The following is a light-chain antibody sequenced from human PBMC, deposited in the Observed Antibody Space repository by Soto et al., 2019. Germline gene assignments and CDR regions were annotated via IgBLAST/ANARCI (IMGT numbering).Light chain of an antibody. V-gene: IGLV2-14*01. Sequence: QSVLTQPASVSGSPGQSITISCTGTSSDVGGYNYVSWYQQHPGKAPKLMIYDVSNRPSGVSTRFSGSKSGNTASLTISGLQAEDEADYYCSAYTSSSTLPFGGGTKLTVL. CDR1: SSDVGGYNY. CDR3: SAYTSSSTLP. J-gene: IGLJ2*01. CDR2: DVS.